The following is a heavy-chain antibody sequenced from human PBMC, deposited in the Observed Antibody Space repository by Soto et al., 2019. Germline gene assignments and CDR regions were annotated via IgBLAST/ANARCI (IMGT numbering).Heavy chain of an antibody. Sequence: GGSLRLSCAASGFSFSSYAMSWVRQAPGKGLEWVSAISGSGGSTYYADSVKGRVTIFRDNSKNTLYLQMNSLRAEDTAVYYCAKVPSMIVVGPFDYWGQGTLVTVSS. D-gene: IGHD3-22*01. J-gene: IGHJ4*02. CDR3: AKVPSMIVVGPFDY. V-gene: IGHV3-23*01. CDR2: ISGSGGST. CDR1: GFSFSSYA.